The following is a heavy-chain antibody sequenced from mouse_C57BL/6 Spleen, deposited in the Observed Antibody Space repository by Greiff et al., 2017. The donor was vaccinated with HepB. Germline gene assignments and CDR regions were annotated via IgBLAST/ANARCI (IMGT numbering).Heavy chain of an antibody. D-gene: IGHD1-1*01. CDR2: ISYSGST. CDR3: ARYVAGSSDWYFDV. V-gene: IGHV3-8*01. CDR1: GYSITSDY. Sequence: EVKLMESGPGLAKPSQTLSLTCSVTGYSITSDYWNWIRKFPGNKLEYMGYISYSGSTYYNPSLKSRISITRYTSKNQYYLQLNSVTTEDTATYYCARYVAGSSDWYFDVWGTGTTVTVSS. J-gene: IGHJ1*03.